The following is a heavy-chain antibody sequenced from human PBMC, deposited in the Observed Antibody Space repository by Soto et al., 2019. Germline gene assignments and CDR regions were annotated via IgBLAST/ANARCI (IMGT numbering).Heavy chain of an antibody. Sequence: GESLKISCKGSGYNFITYWIVWVRQMPGKGLEWMGIIYPGDSDTRYSPSFQGQVTISADKSISTAYLQWSSLKALDTGIYYCARRSTYCTSTSCYFDYWGQGIPVTVSS. D-gene: IGHD2-2*01. CDR3: ARRSTYCTSTSCYFDY. J-gene: IGHJ4*02. CDR2: IYPGDSDT. V-gene: IGHV5-51*01. CDR1: GYNFITYW.